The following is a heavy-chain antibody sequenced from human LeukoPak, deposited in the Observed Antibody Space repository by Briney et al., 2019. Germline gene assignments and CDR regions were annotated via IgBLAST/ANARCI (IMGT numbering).Heavy chain of an antibody. J-gene: IGHJ4*02. CDR2: IYHSGST. CDR3: ARVRVAAAGTFGNYFDY. D-gene: IGHD6-13*01. V-gene: IGHV4-30-2*01. CDR1: GGSISSGGYY. Sequence: SETLSLTCTVSGGSISSGGYYWSWIRQPPGKGLEWIGYIYHSGSTYYDPSLKSRVTISVDTSKNQFSLKLSSVTAADTAVYYCARVRVAAAGTFGNYFDYWGQGTQVTVSS.